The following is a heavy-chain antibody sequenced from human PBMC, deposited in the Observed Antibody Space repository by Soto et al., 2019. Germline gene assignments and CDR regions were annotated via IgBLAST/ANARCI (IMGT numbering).Heavy chain of an antibody. CDR3: ARYNYCMDV. CDR1: GFTFSDYG. V-gene: IGHV3-33*01. Sequence: QVQLVESGGGVVQPGRSLRLSCATSGFTFSDYGFHWVRQAPGKGLEWVAVIWYDGTLKYYADSVKGRFTISRDNSKNTLSLLMTGLRAEDTAVYYCARYNYCMDVWGKGTTVTVSS. CDR2: IWYDGTLK. J-gene: IGHJ6*03.